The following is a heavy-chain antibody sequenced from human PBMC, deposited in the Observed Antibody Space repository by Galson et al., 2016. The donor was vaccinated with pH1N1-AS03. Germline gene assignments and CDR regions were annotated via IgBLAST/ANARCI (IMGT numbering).Heavy chain of an antibody. D-gene: IGHD2-15*01. CDR2: IAGGGVTT. CDR3: AKLSLGYCAY. J-gene: IGHJ4*02. Sequence: SLRLSCAASGFTFSSYAMSWVRQAPVKGLEWVSAIAGGGVTTYYADSVKGRFTISRDNSKNTLYLRINSLRAEDTAIYYCAKLSLGYCAYWGQGTLVTVSS. CDR1: GFTFSSYA. V-gene: IGHV3-23*01.